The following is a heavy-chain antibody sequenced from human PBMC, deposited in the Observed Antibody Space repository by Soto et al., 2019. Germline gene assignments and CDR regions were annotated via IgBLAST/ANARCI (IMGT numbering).Heavy chain of an antibody. V-gene: IGHV4-4*07. Sequence: SETLSLTCTVSGGSISSYYWSWIRQPAGKGLEWIGRIYTSGSTNYNPSHKSRVTMSVDTSKNQFSLKLSSVTAADTAVYYCAGRHLHYYYYGMDVWGQGTTVTVSS. J-gene: IGHJ6*02. CDR3: AGRHLHYYYYGMDV. CDR2: IYTSGST. CDR1: GGSISSYY.